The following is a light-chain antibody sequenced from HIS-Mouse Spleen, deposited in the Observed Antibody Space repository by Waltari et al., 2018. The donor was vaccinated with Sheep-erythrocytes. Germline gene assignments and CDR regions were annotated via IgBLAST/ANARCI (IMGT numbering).Light chain of an antibody. J-gene: IGLJ2*01. Sequence: QSALTQPRSVSGSPGQSVTISCPGTRRDVGGYTYVSCYQQHPGKAPKLRIYDVSKRPSGVPDRFSGSKSGNKASLTISGLQAEDEADYYCCSYAGSYTYVVFGGGTKLTVL. CDR1: RRDVGGYTY. V-gene: IGLV2-11*01. CDR3: CSYAGSYTYVV. CDR2: DVS.